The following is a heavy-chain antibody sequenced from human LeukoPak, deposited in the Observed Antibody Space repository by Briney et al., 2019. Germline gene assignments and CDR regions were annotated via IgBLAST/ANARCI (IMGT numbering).Heavy chain of an antibody. CDR1: GYTFTNYV. Sequence: ASVKVSCKASGYTFTNYVISWVRQAPGQGLEWMGWISTYNGNTNNAQRFQGRVTMTTDTATRTAYMELRSLNSEDTAVYYCARKGIAAALGDWLDPWGQGTLVTVSS. J-gene: IGHJ5*02. D-gene: IGHD6-13*01. V-gene: IGHV1-18*01. CDR3: ARKGIAAALGDWLDP. CDR2: ISTYNGNT.